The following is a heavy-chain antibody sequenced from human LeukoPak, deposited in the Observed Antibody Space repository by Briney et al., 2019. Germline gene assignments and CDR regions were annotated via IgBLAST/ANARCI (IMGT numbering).Heavy chain of an antibody. V-gene: IGHV1-3*01. CDR3: ARTGRSSGWYDY. CDR1: GYTFTSYA. Sequence: ASVKVSCKASGYTFTSYAKHWVRQAPGQRLEWMGWINAGNGDTRYSQKFQGRVTITRDTSASTAYMELSSLRSEDTAVYYCARTGRSSGWYDYWGQGTLVTVSS. CDR2: INAGNGDT. J-gene: IGHJ4*02. D-gene: IGHD6-19*01.